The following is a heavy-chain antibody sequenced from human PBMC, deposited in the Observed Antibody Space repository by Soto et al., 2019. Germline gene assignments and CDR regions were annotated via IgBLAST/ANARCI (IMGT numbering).Heavy chain of an antibody. J-gene: IGHJ6*02. Sequence: QVQLVQSGAEVKKPGSSVKVSCKASGGTFSKYAIRWVRQAPGQGLEWMGGIIPICGTANYAQTFQGRVTITADDHTSTAYMELSSLRSEDTAVYYCARPTITTGVDYYYGMDVWGHGTTVTFAS. D-gene: IGHD3-22*01. V-gene: IGHV1-69*01. CDR3: ARPTITTGVDYYYGMDV. CDR2: IIPICGTA. CDR1: GGTFSKYA.